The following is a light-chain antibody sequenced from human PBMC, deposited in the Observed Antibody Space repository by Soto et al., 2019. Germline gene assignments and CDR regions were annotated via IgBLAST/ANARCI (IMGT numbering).Light chain of an antibody. J-gene: IGLJ1*01. CDR1: NSDVGGYNY. Sequence: QSALTQPASVSGSLGQSITISCTGTNSDVGGYNYVSWYQQHPGKAPKLMIYDVSNRPSGVSDRFSSSKSGNTASLTISGLQVEDEADYYCSSYTNRNTYVFGTGTKLTVL. CDR2: DVS. V-gene: IGLV2-14*01. CDR3: SSYTNRNTYV.